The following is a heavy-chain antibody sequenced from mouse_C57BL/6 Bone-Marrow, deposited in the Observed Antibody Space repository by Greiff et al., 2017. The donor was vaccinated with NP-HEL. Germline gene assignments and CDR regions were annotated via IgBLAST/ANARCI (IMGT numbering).Heavy chain of an antibody. CDR3: ASNYGLDYYAMDY. V-gene: IGHV1-50*01. CDR1: GYTFTSYW. D-gene: IGHD1-1*01. CDR2: IDPSDSYT. Sequence: QVPLKQPGAYLVKPGASVKLSCTASGYTFTSYWMPWVNQRPGQGLEWIGEIDPSDSYTNYNQKFKGKATLTVDTSSSTAYMQLSSLTSEDSAVYYCASNYGLDYYAMDYWGQGTSVTVSS. J-gene: IGHJ4*01.